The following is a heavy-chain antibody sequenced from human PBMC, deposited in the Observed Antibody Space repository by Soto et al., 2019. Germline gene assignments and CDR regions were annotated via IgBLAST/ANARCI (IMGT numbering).Heavy chain of an antibody. CDR2: IYHGLSI. V-gene: IGHV4-34*01. Sequence: SETLSLICAVYSGSFSGYYWSWIRQPPGKGLEWIGEIYHGLSIVYNPSLKSRVTISGDSSKNQFSLKLSSVTAADTAVYYCVRHGGYYFDYWGQGTVVTVSP. CDR3: VRHGGYYFDY. J-gene: IGHJ4*02. D-gene: IGHD3-16*01. CDR1: SGSFSGYY.